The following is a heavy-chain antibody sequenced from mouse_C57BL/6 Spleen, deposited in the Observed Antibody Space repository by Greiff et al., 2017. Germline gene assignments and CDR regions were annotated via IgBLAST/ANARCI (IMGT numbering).Heavy chain of an antibody. V-gene: IGHV1-5*01. CDR1: GYTFTSYW. CDR3: TRDYYYSRGGENAMDY. D-gene: IGHD1-1*01. CDR2: IYPGNSDT. J-gene: IGHJ4*01. Sequence: VQLQQSGTVLARPGASVKMSCKTSGYTFTSYWMHWVKQRPGQGLEWIGAIYPGNSDTSYNQKFKGKAKLTTVTSASTAYLELSSLPTEDSAVXYCTRDYYYSRGGENAMDYWGQGTSVTVSS.